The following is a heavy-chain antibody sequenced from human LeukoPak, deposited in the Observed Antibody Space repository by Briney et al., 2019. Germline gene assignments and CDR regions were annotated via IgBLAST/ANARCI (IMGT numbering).Heavy chain of an antibody. V-gene: IGHV3-7*03. D-gene: IGHD2-2*01. Sequence: GGSLRLSCAASGFTFSAYWMSWVRQAPGKGLEWVANINQDGSAKYYMDSVKGRFTISRDNAKNSLYLQMNSLRAEDTAVYYCTTDPDIVVVPAASSDYYYYMDVWGKGTTVTVSS. J-gene: IGHJ6*03. CDR1: GFTFSAYW. CDR3: TTDPDIVVVPAASSDYYYYMDV. CDR2: INQDGSAK.